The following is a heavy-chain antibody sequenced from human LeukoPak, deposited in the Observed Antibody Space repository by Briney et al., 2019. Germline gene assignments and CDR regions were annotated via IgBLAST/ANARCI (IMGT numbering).Heavy chain of an antibody. CDR1: GGSFSDYY. CDR3: ARGGVAYYYGSASEDA. V-gene: IGHV4-34*01. Sequence: SETLSLTCAVYGGSFSDYYWNWIRQPPGKGLEWIGEINHSGSTNYNPSLKSRATISIDTSRNQFSLKLRSVTAADTAVYYCARGGVAYYYGSASEDAWGQGTTVTVSS. CDR2: INHSGST. D-gene: IGHD3-10*01. J-gene: IGHJ6*02.